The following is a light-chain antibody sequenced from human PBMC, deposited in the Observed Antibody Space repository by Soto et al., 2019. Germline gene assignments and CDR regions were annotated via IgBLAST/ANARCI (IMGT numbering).Light chain of an antibody. CDR1: QSVSSSY. CDR3: QQYGSSLLT. J-gene: IGKJ4*02. V-gene: IGKV3-20*01. CDR2: GAS. Sequence: EIVLTQSPGTLSLSPGERATLSCRASQSVSSSYLAWYQQKPGQAPRLLIYGASIMATGIPDRFSGSGSGTDFTLTISRLEPEDFAVYYCQQYGSSLLTFGGGTKVEIK.